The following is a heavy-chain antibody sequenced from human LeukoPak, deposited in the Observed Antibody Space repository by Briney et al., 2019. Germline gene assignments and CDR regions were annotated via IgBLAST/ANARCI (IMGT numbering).Heavy chain of an antibody. V-gene: IGHV3-15*01. CDR2: IRSKTDGGTT. J-gene: IGHJ3*02. CDR3: TRVWSGPNAFDI. Sequence: GGSLRLSCAASGFTFSNAWMSWVRQAPGKGLEWVGRIRSKTDGGTTDYAAPVKGRFTISRDDSKSIAYLQMNSLKTEDTAVYYCTRVWSGPNAFDIWGQGTMVTVSS. CDR1: GFTFSNAW. D-gene: IGHD3-3*01.